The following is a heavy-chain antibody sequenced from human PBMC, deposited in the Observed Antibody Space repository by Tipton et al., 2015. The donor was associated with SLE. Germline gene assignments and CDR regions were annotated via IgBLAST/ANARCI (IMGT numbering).Heavy chain of an antibody. CDR1: GGSFSGYY. D-gene: IGHD1-26*01. CDR2: INHSGST. J-gene: IGHJ4*02. CDR3: ARDSGSYYAFDY. V-gene: IGHV4-34*01. Sequence: TLSLTCAVYGGSFSGYYWSWIRQPPGKGLEWIGEINHSGSTNYSPSLKSRVTISVDTSKNQFSLKLSSVTAADTAVYYCARDSGSYYAFDYWGQGTLVTVSS.